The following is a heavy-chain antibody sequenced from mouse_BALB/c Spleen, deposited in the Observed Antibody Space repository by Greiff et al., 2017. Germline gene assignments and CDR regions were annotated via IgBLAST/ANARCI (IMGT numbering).Heavy chain of an antibody. Sequence: EVKLMESGGGLVQPGGSLKLSCAASGFTFSSYGMSWVRQTPDKRLELVATINSNGGSTYYPDSVKGRFTISRDNAKNTLYLQMSSLKSEDTAMYYCARHRPYYAMDYWGQGTSVTVSS. CDR3: ARHRPYYAMDY. V-gene: IGHV5-6-3*01. CDR1: GFTFSSYG. J-gene: IGHJ4*01. CDR2: INSNGGST.